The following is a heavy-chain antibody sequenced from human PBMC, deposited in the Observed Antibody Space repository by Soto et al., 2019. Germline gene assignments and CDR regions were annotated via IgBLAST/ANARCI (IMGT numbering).Heavy chain of an antibody. D-gene: IGHD6-19*01. J-gene: IGHJ1*01. CDR1: GGTFSSYT. V-gene: IGHV1-69*02. CDR3: AFGYSSGWYAEYFQH. Sequence: QVQLVQSGAEVKKPGSSVKVSCKASGGTFSSYTISWVRQAPGQGLEWMGRIIPILGIANYAQKFQGRVTITADKSTSTAYMELSSLRSEDTAVYYCAFGYSSGWYAEYFQHWGQGTLVTVSS. CDR2: IIPILGIA.